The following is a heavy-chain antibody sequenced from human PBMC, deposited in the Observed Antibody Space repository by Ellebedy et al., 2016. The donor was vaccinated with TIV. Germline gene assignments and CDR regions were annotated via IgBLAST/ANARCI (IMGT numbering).Heavy chain of an antibody. CDR1: GFTFSGVA. Sequence: GESLKISXAASGFTFSGVAMTWVRQAPGKGLQWVSSIRSFDDSTYYADSVKGRFTISRDNSKNTLYLQMNSLREEDTAVYYCAKGTLSVLAADDYWGQGTLVTVSS. D-gene: IGHD2-2*01. J-gene: IGHJ4*02. CDR2: IRSFDDST. CDR3: AKGTLSVLAADDY. V-gene: IGHV3-23*01.